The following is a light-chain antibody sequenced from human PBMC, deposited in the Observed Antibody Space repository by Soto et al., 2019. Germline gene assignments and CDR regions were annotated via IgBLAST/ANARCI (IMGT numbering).Light chain of an antibody. CDR2: LNSDGSH. J-gene: IGLJ3*02. Sequence: QSVLTQSPSASASLGASVKLPCTLSSGHSNYAIAWHQQQPEKGPRYLMKLNSDGSHIKGDGIPDRFSGSSSGAERYLTISSLQSEDEADYYCQTWGTGPWVFGGGTKLTVL. CDR1: SGHSNYA. V-gene: IGLV4-69*01. CDR3: QTWGTGPWV.